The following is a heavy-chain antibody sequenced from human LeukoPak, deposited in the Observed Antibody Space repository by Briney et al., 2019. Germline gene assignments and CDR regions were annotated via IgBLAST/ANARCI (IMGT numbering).Heavy chain of an antibody. CDR2: ISANNGNT. J-gene: IGHJ4*02. CDR1: GYTFTSYG. D-gene: IGHD5-12*01. V-gene: IGHV1-18*01. CDR3: ARGDSGYDFAPFDY. Sequence: ASVKVSCKASGYTFTSYGISWVRQAPGQGLEWMGWISANNGNTNYAQKLQGRVTMTTDTSTSIAYMELRSLRSDDTAVYYCARGDSGYDFAPFDYWGQGTLVTVSS.